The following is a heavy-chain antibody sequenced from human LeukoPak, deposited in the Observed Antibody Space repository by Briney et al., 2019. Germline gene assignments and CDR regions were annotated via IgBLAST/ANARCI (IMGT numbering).Heavy chain of an antibody. CDR2: IDTAGDT. J-gene: IGHJ6*03. CDR1: GFTFSSYD. V-gene: IGHV3-13*01. CDR3: ARGNIVVVPAAPRRRNYYYYYMDV. D-gene: IGHD2-2*01. Sequence: GGSLRLSCAASGFTFSSYDMPWVRQATGKGLEWVSAIDTAGDTYYPGSVKGRFTISRENAKNSLYLQMNSLRAGDTAVYYCARGNIVVVPAAPRRRNYYYYYMDVWGKGTTVSVSS.